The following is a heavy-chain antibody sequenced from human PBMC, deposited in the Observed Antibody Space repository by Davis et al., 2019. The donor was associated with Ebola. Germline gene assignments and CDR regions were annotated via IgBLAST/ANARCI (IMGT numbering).Heavy chain of an antibody. D-gene: IGHD6-6*01. CDR2: IYSGGST. Sequence: GESLKISCAASGFTVSSNYMSWVRQAPGKGLEWVSVIYSGGSTYYADSVKGRFTISRDNSKNTLYLQMNSLRAEDTAVYYCANGYGGAARFDYWGQGTLVTVSS. V-gene: IGHV3-53*01. J-gene: IGHJ4*02. CDR1: GFTVSSNY. CDR3: ANGYGGAARFDY.